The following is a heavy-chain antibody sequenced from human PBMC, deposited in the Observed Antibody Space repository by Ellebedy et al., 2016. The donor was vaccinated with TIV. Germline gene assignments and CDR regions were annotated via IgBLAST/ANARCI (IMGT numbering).Heavy chain of an antibody. D-gene: IGHD5-24*01. Sequence: SETLSLXCAVYGGSFSGYYWSWIRQPPGKGLEWIGEINHSGSTNYNPSLKSRVTISVDTSKNQFSLKLSSVTAADTAVYYCASLRDGYTFDYWGQGTLVTVSS. CDR3: ASLRDGYTFDY. V-gene: IGHV4-34*01. CDR2: INHSGST. J-gene: IGHJ4*02. CDR1: GGSFSGYY.